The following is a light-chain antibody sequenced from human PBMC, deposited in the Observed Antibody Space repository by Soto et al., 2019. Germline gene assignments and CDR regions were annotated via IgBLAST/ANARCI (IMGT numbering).Light chain of an antibody. CDR1: QSVGSN. Sequence: EIVMTQSPATLSVSPGERATLSCRASQSVGSNLAWYQKKPGQAPRLLIYGASTRATGIPARFSGSGSGTEFTLTISGLQSEDFAVYYCQQYNNWWTFGQGTRVEI. CDR2: GAS. CDR3: QQYNNWWT. J-gene: IGKJ1*01. V-gene: IGKV3-15*01.